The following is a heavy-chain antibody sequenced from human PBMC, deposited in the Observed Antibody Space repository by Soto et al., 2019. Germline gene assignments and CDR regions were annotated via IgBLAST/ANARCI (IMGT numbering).Heavy chain of an antibody. Sequence: QVQLVQSGAEVKKPGSSVKGSCKASGGTFGSYAISWVRQAPGQGLEWMGGIIPIPGTANYAQKFRGRVTIAADESTSTAYMELSSLRSQDTAVYYCARSQGSSTSLEIYYYYYYGMDLWGQGTTVTVSS. CDR1: GGTFGSYA. D-gene: IGHD2-2*01. J-gene: IGHJ6*02. CDR2: IIPIPGTA. CDR3: ARSQGSSTSLEIYYYYYYGMDL. V-gene: IGHV1-69*01.